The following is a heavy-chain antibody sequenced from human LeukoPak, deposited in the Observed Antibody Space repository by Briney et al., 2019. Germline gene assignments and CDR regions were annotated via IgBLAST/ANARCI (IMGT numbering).Heavy chain of an antibody. CDR1: GGSISSGDYY. J-gene: IGHJ3*02. CDR3: AKVVGATWAFDI. V-gene: IGHV4-30-4*08. D-gene: IGHD1-26*01. Sequence: SETLSLTCTVSGGSISSGDYYWSWIRQPPGKGLEWIGYIYYSGSTYYNPSLKSRVIISVDTSKNQFSLKLSSVTAAHTAVYYCAKVVGATWAFDIWGQGTMVTVSS. CDR2: IYYSGST.